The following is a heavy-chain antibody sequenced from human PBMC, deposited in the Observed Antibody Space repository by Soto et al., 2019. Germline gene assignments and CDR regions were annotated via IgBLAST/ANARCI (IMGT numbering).Heavy chain of an antibody. CDR2: INDRGSI. CDR3: ARESHDILTGPPWVWYFDL. Sequence: QVQLQQWGAGPLRPLETLSLTCGVSGGSFSGYYWAWIRQSPGKGLEWIGAINDRGSINYNPSLKSRVSISVDTSKNHYSLTRRSVTAADTAVYYCARESHDILTGPPWVWYFDLWGRGTLVTVSS. J-gene: IGHJ2*01. CDR1: GGSFSGYY. D-gene: IGHD3-9*01. V-gene: IGHV4-34*01.